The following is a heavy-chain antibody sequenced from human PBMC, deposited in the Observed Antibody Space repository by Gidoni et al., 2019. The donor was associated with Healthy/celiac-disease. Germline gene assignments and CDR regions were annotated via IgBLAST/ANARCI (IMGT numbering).Heavy chain of an antibody. CDR1: GFTFSSSG. CDR3: ARGPVLRYFDWLLYPDY. D-gene: IGHD3-9*01. V-gene: IGHV3-33*01. Sequence: QVQLVESGGGVVQPGRSLRLSCAASGFTFSSSGMHWVRQAPGKGLEWVAVIWYDGSNKYYADSVKGRFTISRDNSKNTLYLQMNSLRAEDTAVYYCARGPVLRYFDWLLYPDYWGQGTLVTVSS. J-gene: IGHJ4*02. CDR2: IWYDGSNK.